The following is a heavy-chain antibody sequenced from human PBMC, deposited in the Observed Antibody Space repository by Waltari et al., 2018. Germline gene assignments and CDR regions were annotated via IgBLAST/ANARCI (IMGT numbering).Heavy chain of an antibody. D-gene: IGHD1-26*01. CDR2: GSNK. J-gene: IGHJ4*02. Sequence: GSNKYYADSVKGRFTISRDNSKNTLYLQMNSLRAEDTAVYYCAKERKQYIVGATEGSGFDYWGQGTLVTVSS. CDR3: AKERKQYIVGATEGSGFDY. V-gene: IGHV3-30*01.